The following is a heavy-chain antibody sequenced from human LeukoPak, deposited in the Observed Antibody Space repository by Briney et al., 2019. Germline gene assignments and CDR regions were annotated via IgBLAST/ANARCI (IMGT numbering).Heavy chain of an antibody. V-gene: IGHV3-48*03. CDR3: ARALNYNYVFGRYYFDS. CDR1: GFTFSSYE. CDR2: ISSSGSTI. J-gene: IGHJ4*02. D-gene: IGHD3-16*01. Sequence: GGSLRLSCAASGFTFSSYEMNWVRQAPGKGLEWVSYISSSGSTIYYADSVKGRFTISRDNAKNSLYLQMNSLRAEDTAVYYCARALNYNYVFGRYYFDSWGQGTLVTVSS.